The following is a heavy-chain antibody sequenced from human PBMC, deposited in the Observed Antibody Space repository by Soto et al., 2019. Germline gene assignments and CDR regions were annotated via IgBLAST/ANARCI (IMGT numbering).Heavy chain of an antibody. V-gene: IGHV1-8*01. J-gene: IGHJ5*02. CDR1: GYTFTSYH. CDR3: ARGHISSTKNWLDP. CDR2: MNPNSGNT. Sequence: QVQLVQSGAEVKKPGASVKVSCKGSGYTFTSYHINWVRRATGQGLEWMGWMNPNSGNTGYAQTLQGRVTMTWDTSISTAYMELSSLRFEDTAMYYCARGHISSTKNWLDPWGQGTLVTVSS. D-gene: IGHD6-6*01.